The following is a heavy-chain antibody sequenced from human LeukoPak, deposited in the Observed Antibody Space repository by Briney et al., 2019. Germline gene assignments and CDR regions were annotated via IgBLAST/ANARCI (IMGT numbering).Heavy chain of an antibody. V-gene: IGHV6-1*01. CDR2: TYYRSKWYN. J-gene: IGHJ4*02. CDR1: GDSVSSNSAA. Sequence: SQTLSLTCAISGDSVSSNSAAWNWIRQSPSRGLEWLGRTYYRSKWYNDYAVSVKSRITINPDTSKNQFSLQLNSVTPEDTAVYYCARDLGYCTNGVCSGGYFDYWGQGTLVTVSS. CDR3: ARDLGYCTNGVCSGGYFDY. D-gene: IGHD2-8*01.